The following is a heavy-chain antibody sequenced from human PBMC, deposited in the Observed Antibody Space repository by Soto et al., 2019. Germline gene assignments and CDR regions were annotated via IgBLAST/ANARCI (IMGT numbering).Heavy chain of an antibody. D-gene: IGHD3-16*01. CDR1: RDSIRNYY. Sequence: SDTLSLTCTVSRDSIRNYYWSWIRQPPGKRLEWIGYRYNTGSTNYSPSLRSRVTISVDTSKNQFSLKLTSVTAADTAVYYCARDKDLQPTVWGYWGQGIQVSVSS. CDR2: RYNTGST. J-gene: IGHJ4*02. V-gene: IGHV4-59*12. CDR3: ARDKDLQPTVWGY.